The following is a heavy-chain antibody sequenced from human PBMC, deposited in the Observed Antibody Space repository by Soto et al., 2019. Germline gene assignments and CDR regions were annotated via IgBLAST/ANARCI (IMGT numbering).Heavy chain of an antibody. V-gene: IGHV3-30-3*01. CDR3: ARDAYNWNDVAAFDI. Sequence: SALRGSCVAPGGSRSIYKMHWVRQAPGKGLEWVAVISYDGSNKYYADSVKGRFTISRDNSKNTLYLQMNSLRAEDTAVYYCARDAYNWNDVAAFDIWGQGTMVTVSS. CDR2: ISYDGSNK. D-gene: IGHD1-20*01. J-gene: IGHJ3*02. CDR1: GGSRSIYK.